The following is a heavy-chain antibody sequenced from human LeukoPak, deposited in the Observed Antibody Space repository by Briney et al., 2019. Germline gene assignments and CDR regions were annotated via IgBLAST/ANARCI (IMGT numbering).Heavy chain of an antibody. V-gene: IGHV4-4*07. CDR2: IYTSGST. D-gene: IGHD3-9*01. CDR1: GGSISSYF. J-gene: IGHJ3*02. CDR3: ARVGGYESYYDILTGDHDAFDI. Sequence: PSETLSLTCTVSGGSISSYFWSWIRQPAGKGLEWIGRIYTSGSTNYNPSLKSRVTMSVDTSKNQFSLKLSSVTAADTAVYYCARVGGYESYYDILTGDHDAFDIWGQGTMVTVSS.